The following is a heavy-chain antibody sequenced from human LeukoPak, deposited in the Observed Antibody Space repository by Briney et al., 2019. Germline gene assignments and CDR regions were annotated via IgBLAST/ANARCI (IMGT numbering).Heavy chain of an antibody. CDR2: IRSKAYGGTT. CDR3: TRVNERDGYEDY. V-gene: IGHV3-49*03. CDR1: GFTFGDYA. Sequence: GGSLRLSCTASGFTFGDYAMSWFRQAPGKGLEWVGFIRSKAYGGTTEYAASVKGRFTISRDDSKSIAYLQMNSLKTGDTAVYYCTRVNERDGYEDYWGQGTLVTVSS. J-gene: IGHJ4*02. D-gene: IGHD5-24*01.